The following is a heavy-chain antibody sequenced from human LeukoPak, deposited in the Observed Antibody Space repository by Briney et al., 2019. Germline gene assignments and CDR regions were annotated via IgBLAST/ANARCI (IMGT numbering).Heavy chain of an antibody. J-gene: IGHJ4*02. CDR3: ARAARFLEWLPLDY. CDR2: ISYDGSNK. CDR1: GFTFSSYA. Sequence: PGGSLRLSCAASGFTFSSYAMHWVRQAPGKGLEWVAVISYDGSNKYYADSVKGRFTISRDNSKNTLYLQMNGLRAEDTAVYYCARAARFLEWLPLDYWGQGTLVTVSS. D-gene: IGHD3-3*01. V-gene: IGHV3-30-3*01.